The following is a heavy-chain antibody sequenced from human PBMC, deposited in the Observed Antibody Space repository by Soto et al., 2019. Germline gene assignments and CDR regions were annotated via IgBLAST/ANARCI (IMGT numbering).Heavy chain of an antibody. Sequence: PWGSLRLSCAASGFTFNRHTMAWVRQGQGKGLEWVSVIGGSGTTTYYADSVKGRFDISKDNSKNEVYLQLNSLRAEDTAVYFCTKTSGDFWTGYSPWHFGDWGQGTPVTVSS. D-gene: IGHD3-3*01. J-gene: IGHJ4*02. CDR3: TKTSGDFWTGYSPWHFGD. CDR2: IGGSGTTT. V-gene: IGHV3-23*01. CDR1: GFTFNRHT.